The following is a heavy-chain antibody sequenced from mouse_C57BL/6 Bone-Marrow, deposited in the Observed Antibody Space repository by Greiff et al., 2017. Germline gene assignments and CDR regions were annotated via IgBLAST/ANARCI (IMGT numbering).Heavy chain of an antibody. D-gene: IGHD2-5*01. CDR3: ARGAYYSNYRFAY. J-gene: IGHJ3*01. V-gene: IGHV1-69*01. CDR1: GYTFTSYW. Sequence: QVQLKQPGAELVMPGASVKLSCKASGYTFTSYWMHWVKQRPGQGLEWIGEIDPSDSYTNYNQKFKGNSTLTVDKSSSTAYMQLSSLTSEDSAVYYCARGAYYSNYRFAYWGQGTLVTVSA. CDR2: IDPSDSYT.